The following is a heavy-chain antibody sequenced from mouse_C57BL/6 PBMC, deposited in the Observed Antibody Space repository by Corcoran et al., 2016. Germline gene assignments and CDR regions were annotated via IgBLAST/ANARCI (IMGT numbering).Heavy chain of an antibody. CDR3: ARRLPFAVDY. V-gene: IGHV1-81*01. CDR2: IFLGSGNT. Sequence: QFELQQSGAEQARPGASVKLSCKASGYTFTSYGISWVKQRTGQGLELIGEIFLGSGNTYYNEKFKGKSTLTADKSSSTAYMDLRSLTSEDSAVYFCARRLPFAVDYWGQGTSVTVSS. J-gene: IGHJ4*01. D-gene: IGHD6-1*01. CDR1: GYTFTSYG.